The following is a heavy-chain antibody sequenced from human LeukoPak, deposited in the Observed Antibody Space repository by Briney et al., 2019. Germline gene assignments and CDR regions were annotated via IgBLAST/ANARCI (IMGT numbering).Heavy chain of an antibody. J-gene: IGHJ4*02. Sequence: PGGALRLSCAVSGFTFSSYWMHWVRQAPGKGLVWGSRVNSDGSSTTYADSVKGRFTISRDNAKNTMYLQMNSLRAEDTAVYYCGRIKGYSYDYWGQGTLVTVSS. CDR2: VNSDGSST. D-gene: IGHD5-18*01. V-gene: IGHV3-74*01. CDR1: GFTFSSYW. CDR3: GRIKGYSYDY.